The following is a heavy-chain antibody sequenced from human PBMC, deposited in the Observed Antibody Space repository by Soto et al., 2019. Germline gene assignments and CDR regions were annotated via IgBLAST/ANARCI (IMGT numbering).Heavy chain of an antibody. CDR3: AREMLYYDFWSGSQYGMDV. J-gene: IGHJ6*02. D-gene: IGHD3-3*01. V-gene: IGHV3-21*01. CDR2: ISSSSSYI. Sequence: HGGSLRHCCAASGFTFSSYSMNWIRQAPGKGLEWVSSISSSSSYIYYADSVKGRFTISRDNAKNSLYLQMNSLRAEDTAVYYCAREMLYYDFWSGSQYGMDVWGQGTTVTVSS. CDR1: GFTFSSYS.